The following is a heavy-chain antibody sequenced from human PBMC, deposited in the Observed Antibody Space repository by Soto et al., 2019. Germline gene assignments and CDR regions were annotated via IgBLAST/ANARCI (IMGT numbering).Heavy chain of an antibody. CDR1: GFTFGDYA. D-gene: IGHD3-3*01. Sequence: PGGSLRLSCTASGFTFGDYAMSWFRQAPGKGLEWVGFIRSKAYGGTTEYAASVKGRFTISRDDSKSIAYLQMNSLKTEDTAVYYCTRDKYEGDFWSGYAPPLDYWGQGTLVTVSS. V-gene: IGHV3-49*03. CDR3: TRDKYEGDFWSGYAPPLDY. CDR2: IRSKAYGGTT. J-gene: IGHJ4*02.